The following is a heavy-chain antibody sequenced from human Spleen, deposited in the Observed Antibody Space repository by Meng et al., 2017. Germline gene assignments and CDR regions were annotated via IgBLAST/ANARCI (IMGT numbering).Heavy chain of an antibody. V-gene: IGHV3-23*01. CDR2: ISGSGGST. J-gene: IGHJ4*02. Sequence: GESLKISCAASGFTFSSYAMSWVRQAPGKGLEWVSAISGSGGSTYYADSVKGRFTISRDDSKNTLYLHMNSLRSEDTAVYYCARPTNGGTYLDYWGQGALVTVSS. CDR3: ARPTNGGTYLDY. CDR1: GFTFSSYA. D-gene: IGHD1/OR15-1a*01.